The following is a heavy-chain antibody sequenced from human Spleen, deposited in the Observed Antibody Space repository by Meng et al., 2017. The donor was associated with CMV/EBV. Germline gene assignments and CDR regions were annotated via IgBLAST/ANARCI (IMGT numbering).Heavy chain of an antibody. CDR3: SRRRTVKQLVFTRPDYYGVDV. J-gene: IGHJ6*02. V-gene: IGHV4-34*01. Sequence: SQTLSLTCAVYGGSLSGDYWSWIRQPPGKGLECSGEIDHSGSTNYNTSLRRRLTMSIDTSKKQFSLQLRSVTAADTAVYYCSRRRTVKQLVFTRPDYYGVDVWGQGTTVTVSS. CDR1: GGSLSGDY. D-gene: IGHD6-13*01. CDR2: IDHSGST.